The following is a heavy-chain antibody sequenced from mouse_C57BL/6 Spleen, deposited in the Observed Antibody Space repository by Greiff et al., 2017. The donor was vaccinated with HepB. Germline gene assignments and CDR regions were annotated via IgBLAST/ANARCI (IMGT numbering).Heavy chain of an antibody. CDR3: AKGFSSELGGSLHFAY. V-gene: IGHV5-17*01. Sequence: EVMLVESGGGLVKPGGSLKLSCAASGFTFSDYGMHWVRQAPEKGLEWVAYISSGSSTIYYADTVKGRFTISRDNAKNTLFLQMTSLRSEDTAMYYCAKGFSSELGGSLHFAYWGQGTLVTVSA. D-gene: IGHD4-1*01. CDR1: GFTFSDYG. CDR2: ISSGSSTI. J-gene: IGHJ3*01.